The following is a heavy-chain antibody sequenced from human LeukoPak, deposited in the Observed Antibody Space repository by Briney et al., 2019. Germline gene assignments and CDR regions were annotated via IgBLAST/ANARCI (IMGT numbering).Heavy chain of an antibody. CDR3: ARVREATIAPFFDY. J-gene: IGHJ4*02. Sequence: KPSETLSLTCTVSGDSISSGDYYWTWIRQHRGKGLEWIGCIYYSGSTYYNLSLKSRVIISADTSKNHCSLKLSSVTAADTAVYYCARVREATIAPFFDYWGQGILVTVSS. V-gene: IGHV4-31*03. CDR1: GDSISSGDYY. D-gene: IGHD6-13*01. CDR2: IYYSGST.